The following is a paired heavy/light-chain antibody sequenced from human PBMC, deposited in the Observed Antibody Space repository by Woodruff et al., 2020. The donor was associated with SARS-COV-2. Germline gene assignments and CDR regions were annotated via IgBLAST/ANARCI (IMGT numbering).Heavy chain of an antibody. J-gene: IGHJ6*03. CDR2: ISYDGSNK. Sequence: QVQLVESGGGVVQPGRSLRLSCAASGFTFSSYAMHWVRQAPGKGLEWVAVISYDGSNKYYADSVKGRFTISRDNSKNTLYLQMNSLRAEDTAVYYCARGPPEVDSSGYYYPDKYYYYYYYMDVWGKGTTVTVSS. CDR3: ARGPPEVDSSGYYYPDKYYYYYYYMDV. D-gene: IGHD3-22*01. CDR1: GFTFSSYA. V-gene: IGHV3-30-3*01.
Light chain of an antibody. CDR1: SLRSYY. Sequence: SSELTQDPAVSVALGQTVRITCQGDSLRSYYASWYQQKPGQAPVLVIYGKNNRPSGIPDRFSGSSSGNTASLTITGAQAEDEADYYCNSRDSSGNRYVFGTGTKVTVL. V-gene: IGLV3-19*01. CDR2: GKN. J-gene: IGLJ1*01. CDR3: NSRDSSGNRYV.